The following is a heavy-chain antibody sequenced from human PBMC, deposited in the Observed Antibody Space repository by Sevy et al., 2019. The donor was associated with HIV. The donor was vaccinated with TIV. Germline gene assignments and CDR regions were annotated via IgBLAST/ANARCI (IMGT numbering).Heavy chain of an antibody. D-gene: IGHD6-19*01. Sequence: GGSLRLSCAASGFTFSSYAMHWVRQAPGKGLEWVAVISYDGSNKYYADSVKGRFTISRDNSKNTLYLQMNSLRAEDTAVYYCAGGTIIAVAGDAFDIWGQGTMVTVSS. V-gene: IGHV3-30-3*01. CDR2: ISYDGSNK. CDR1: GFTFSSYA. J-gene: IGHJ3*02. CDR3: AGGTIIAVAGDAFDI.